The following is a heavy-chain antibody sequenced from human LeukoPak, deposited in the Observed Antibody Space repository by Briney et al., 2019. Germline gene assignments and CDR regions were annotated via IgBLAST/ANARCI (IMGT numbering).Heavy chain of an antibody. Sequence: TSETLSLTCTVSGVSISNYYWSWIRQPPGKRLEWIGYNYNSGSANYNPSLKSRVTISVDTSKNQFSLKVSSVTAADTAVYYCAATVGFGEPFDYWGQGSLVTVSS. J-gene: IGHJ4*02. D-gene: IGHD3-10*01. CDR2: NYNSGSA. CDR1: GVSISNYY. CDR3: AATVGFGEPFDY. V-gene: IGHV4-59*01.